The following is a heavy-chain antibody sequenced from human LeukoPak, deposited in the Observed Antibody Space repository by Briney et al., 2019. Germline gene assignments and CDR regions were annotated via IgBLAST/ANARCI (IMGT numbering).Heavy chain of an antibody. CDR1: GFTFSSYN. V-gene: IGHV3-48*01. Sequence: GGSLRLSCAASGFTFSSYNMNWVRQAPGKGLEWVSYISFSSSTIYYADSVKGRFTISRDNAKNSLYLQMNSLKTEDTAVYYCTRYADTMVRGVILPFDYWGQGTLVTVSS. CDR3: TRYADTMVRGVILPFDY. CDR2: ISFSSSTI. D-gene: IGHD3-10*01. J-gene: IGHJ4*02.